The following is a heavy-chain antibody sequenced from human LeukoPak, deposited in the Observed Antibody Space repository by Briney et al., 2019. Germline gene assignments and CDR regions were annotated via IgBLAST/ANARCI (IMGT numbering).Heavy chain of an antibody. Sequence: SETLSLTCTVSGGSISSYYWSWIRQPAGKGLEWIGRIYTSGSTNYNPSLKSRVTMSVDTSKNQFSLKLSSVTAADTAVYYCARDAGTPLDFWSGYYFDYWGQGTLVTVSS. CDR3: ARDAGTPLDFWSGYYFDY. V-gene: IGHV4-4*07. D-gene: IGHD3-3*01. CDR2: IYTSGST. CDR1: GGSISSYY. J-gene: IGHJ4*02.